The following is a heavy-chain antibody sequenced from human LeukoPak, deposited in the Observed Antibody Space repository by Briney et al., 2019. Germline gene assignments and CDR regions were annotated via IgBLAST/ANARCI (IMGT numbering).Heavy chain of an antibody. D-gene: IGHD3-22*01. CDR3: ARVNYDSSGYYYGVFDY. CDR1: GFTVSSNY. Sequence: GGSLRLPCAASGFTVSSNYMSWVRQAPGKGLEWVSVIYSGGSTYYADSVKGRFTISRDNSKNTLYLQMNSLRAEDTAVYYCARVNYDSSGYYYGVFDYWGQGTLVTVSS. CDR2: IYSGGST. J-gene: IGHJ4*02. V-gene: IGHV3-53*01.